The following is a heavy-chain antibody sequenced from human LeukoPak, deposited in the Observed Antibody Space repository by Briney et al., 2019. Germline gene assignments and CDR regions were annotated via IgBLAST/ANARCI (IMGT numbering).Heavy chain of an antibody. J-gene: IGHJ4*02. CDR2: ISGSGGST. Sequence: GGSLRLSCAASGFTFSSYAMSWVRQAPGKGLEWVSAISGSGGSTYYADSVKGRFTISRDNAKNSLYLQMNSLRAEDTAVYYCASTVSSDFWSGYQSAYFDYWGQGTLVTVSS. CDR3: ASTVSSDFWSGYQSAYFDY. D-gene: IGHD3-3*01. V-gene: IGHV3-23*01. CDR1: GFTFSSYA.